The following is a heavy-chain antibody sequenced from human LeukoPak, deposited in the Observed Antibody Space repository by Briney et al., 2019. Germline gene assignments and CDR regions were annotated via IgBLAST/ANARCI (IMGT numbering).Heavy chain of an antibody. Sequence: ASVKVSCKASGYTFTSYGISWVRQAPGQGLEWMGWINPNSGGTNYAQKFQGRVTMTRDTSISTAYMELSRLRSDDTAVYYCARVGSVLLWFGELSLNAYFDYWGQGTLVTVSS. D-gene: IGHD3-10*01. CDR2: INPNSGGT. CDR1: GYTFTSYG. V-gene: IGHV1-2*02. CDR3: ARVGSVLLWFGELSLNAYFDY. J-gene: IGHJ4*02.